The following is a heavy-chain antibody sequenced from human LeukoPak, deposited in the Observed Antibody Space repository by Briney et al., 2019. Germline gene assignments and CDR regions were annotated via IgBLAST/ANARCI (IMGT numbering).Heavy chain of an antibody. CDR2: ISTYNGKT. V-gene: IGHV1-18*01. CDR1: GYTFSSYG. CDR3: ARGLGLRDPRGYFDY. Sequence: ASVKVSCKASGYTFSSYGISWVRQAPGQGLEWMGWISTYNGKTNYAQKHQGRVTMTTDTSTSTVYMEFRSLRSDDTAVYYCARGLGLRDPRGYFDYWGQGTLVTVSS. D-gene: IGHD5-12*01. J-gene: IGHJ4*02.